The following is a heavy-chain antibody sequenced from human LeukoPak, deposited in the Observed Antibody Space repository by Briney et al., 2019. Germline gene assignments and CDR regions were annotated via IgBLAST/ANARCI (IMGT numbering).Heavy chain of an antibody. CDR3: AKGWGHGYCGGDCCRGAGY. J-gene: IGHJ4*02. CDR1: GFTFSTYG. CDR2: IRYDGRNT. D-gene: IGHD2-21*02. Sequence: GGSLRLSCAASGFTFSTYGMHWVRQAPGKGLEWVSLIRYDGRNTYYADSVKGRFTISRDNSKNTLYLQMNSLRVEDTAVYYCAKGWGHGYCGGDCCRGAGYWAQGTLVTVSS. V-gene: IGHV3-30*02.